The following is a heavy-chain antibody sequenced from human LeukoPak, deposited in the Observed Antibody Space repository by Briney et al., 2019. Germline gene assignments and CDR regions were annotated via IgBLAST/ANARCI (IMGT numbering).Heavy chain of an antibody. V-gene: IGHV3-48*02. J-gene: IGHJ4*02. CDR1: GFSFTDYP. Sequence: PGGSLRLSCATSGFSFTDYPMNWVRQAPGKGLEWISNIRTTAEGAKYAYYADSVKGRVTISRDDGKNTLYLHMNSLRDDDTAVYHCATDQRCAFDYWGQGILVTVSS. D-gene: IGHD1-1*01. CDR2: IRTTAEGAKYA. CDR3: ATDQRCAFDY.